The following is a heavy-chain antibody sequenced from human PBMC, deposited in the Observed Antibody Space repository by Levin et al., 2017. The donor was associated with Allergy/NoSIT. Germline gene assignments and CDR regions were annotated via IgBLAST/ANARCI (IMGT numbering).Heavy chain of an antibody. Sequence: GESLKISCKGSGYSFTSYWIGWVRQMPGKGLEWMGIIYPGDSDTRYSPSFQGQVTISADKSISTAYLQWSSLKASDTAMYYCARSGIAAAGTFFDGRLAGDRDFYYYYGMDVWGQGTTVTVSS. V-gene: IGHV5-51*01. CDR2: IYPGDSDT. J-gene: IGHJ6*02. D-gene: IGHD6-13*01. CDR3: ARSGIAAAGTFFDGRLAGDRDFYYYYGMDV. CDR1: GYSFTSYW.